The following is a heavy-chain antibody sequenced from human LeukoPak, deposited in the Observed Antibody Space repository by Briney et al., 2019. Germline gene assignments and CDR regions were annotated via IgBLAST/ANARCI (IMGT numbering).Heavy chain of an antibody. CDR1: GYTFTGYF. J-gene: IGHJ5*02. V-gene: IGHV1-2*02. CDR2: INPNSGGT. D-gene: IGHD6-13*01. Sequence: ASVKLSCKASGYTFTGYFMHWVRQAPGQGLEWMGWINPNSGGTNYAQKFHGRVAMTRDTSISTTYMELSRLRSDDTAVYYCARERLAAAGGGFDPWGQGTLVTVSS. CDR3: ARERLAAAGGGFDP.